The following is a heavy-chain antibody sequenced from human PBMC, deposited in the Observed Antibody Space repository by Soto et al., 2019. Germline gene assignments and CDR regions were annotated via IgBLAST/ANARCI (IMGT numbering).Heavy chain of an antibody. CDR3: ARSKVYSSSWYVDYYYGMDV. D-gene: IGHD6-13*01. V-gene: IGHV1-18*04. Sequence: ASVKVSCKASGYTFTGYGISWVRQAPGQGLEWMGWISAYNGNTNYAQKLQGRVTMTTDTSTSTAYMELRSLRSDDTAVYYCARSKVYSSSWYVDYYYGMDVWGQGTTVTVSS. J-gene: IGHJ6*02. CDR2: ISAYNGNT. CDR1: GYTFTGYG.